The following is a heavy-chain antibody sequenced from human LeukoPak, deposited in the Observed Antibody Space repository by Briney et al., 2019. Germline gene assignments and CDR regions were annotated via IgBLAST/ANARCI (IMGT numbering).Heavy chain of an antibody. D-gene: IGHD3-9*01. CDR3: ARGTGGDVILSFDY. CDR1: VGSISSGCYY. Sequence: SQTLSLTCTVSVGSISSGCYYWSWIRQHPGKGLEWIGYIYYSGSTYYNPSLKSRVTISVDTSKNQFSLKLSSVTAADTAVYYCARGTGGDVILSFDYWGQGTLVTVSS. CDR2: IYYSGST. J-gene: IGHJ4*02. V-gene: IGHV4-31*03.